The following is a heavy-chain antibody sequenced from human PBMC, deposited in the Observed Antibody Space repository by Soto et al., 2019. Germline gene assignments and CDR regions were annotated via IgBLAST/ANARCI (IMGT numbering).Heavy chain of an antibody. D-gene: IGHD1-26*01. J-gene: IGHJ4*02. Sequence: EVQLLESGGGLVQPGGSLRLSCAASGFTFSSYAMSWVCQAPGKGLEWVSAISGSGGSTYYADSVKGRFTISRDNSKNTLYLQMNSLRAEDTAVYYCAKDRQGCWELNYFDYWGQGTLVTVSS. V-gene: IGHV3-23*01. CDR2: ISGSGGST. CDR1: GFTFSSYA. CDR3: AKDRQGCWELNYFDY.